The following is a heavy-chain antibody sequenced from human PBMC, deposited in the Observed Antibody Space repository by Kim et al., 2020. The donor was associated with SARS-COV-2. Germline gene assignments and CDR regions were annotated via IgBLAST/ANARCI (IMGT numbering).Heavy chain of an antibody. CDR3: ARRTLWFRSGGYEYYFDY. J-gene: IGHJ4*02. D-gene: IGHD5-12*01. Sequence: ASVKVSCKASGYTFTGYYMHWVRQAPGQGLEWMGWINPNSGGTNYAQKFQGRVTMTRDTSISTAYMELSRLRSDDTAVYYCARRTLWFRSGGYEYYFDYWGQGTLLTVSS. CDR1: GYTFTGYY. V-gene: IGHV1-2*02. CDR2: INPNSGGT.